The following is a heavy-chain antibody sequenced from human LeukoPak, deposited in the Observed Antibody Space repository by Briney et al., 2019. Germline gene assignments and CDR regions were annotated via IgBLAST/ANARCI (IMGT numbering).Heavy chain of an antibody. CDR1: GGSISSYY. CDR3: ARHSGDY. V-gene: IGHV4-59*08. J-gene: IGHJ4*02. CDR2: IYYGGST. D-gene: IGHD3-10*01. Sequence: SETLSLTCTISGGSISSYYWSWIRQPPGKGLEWIWYIYYGGSTNYNPSLKSRVTISVDTSKNQFSLKLTSITAADTAVYYCARHSGDYWGQGTLVTVSS.